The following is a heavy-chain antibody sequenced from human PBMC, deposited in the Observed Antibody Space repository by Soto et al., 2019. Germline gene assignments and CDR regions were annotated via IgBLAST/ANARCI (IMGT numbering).Heavy chain of an antibody. CDR1: GFTFSSYG. Sequence: QVQLVESGGGVVQPGRSLRLSCAASGFTFSSYGMHWVRQAPGKGLEWVAVISYDGSNKYYADSVKGRFTISRDNSKNTLYLQMNSLRAEDTAVYYCAKEVGPKNYYYYGMDVW. J-gene: IGHJ6*01. CDR3: AKEVGPKNYYYYGMDV. V-gene: IGHV3-30*18. CDR2: ISYDGSNK. D-gene: IGHD1-26*01.